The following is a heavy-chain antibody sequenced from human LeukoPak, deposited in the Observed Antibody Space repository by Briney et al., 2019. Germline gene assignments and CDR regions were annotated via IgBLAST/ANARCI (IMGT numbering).Heavy chain of an antibody. V-gene: IGHV4-34*01. Sequence: SETLSLTCAVYGGSFSGYYWSWIRQPPGKGLEWIGEINHSGSTNYNPSLKSRVTISVDTSKNQFSLKLSSVTAADTAVYYCARVSMGIDYFDYWGQGTLVTVSS. CDR1: GGSFSGYY. J-gene: IGHJ4*02. CDR2: INHSGST. CDR3: ARVSMGIDYFDY. D-gene: IGHD3-10*01.